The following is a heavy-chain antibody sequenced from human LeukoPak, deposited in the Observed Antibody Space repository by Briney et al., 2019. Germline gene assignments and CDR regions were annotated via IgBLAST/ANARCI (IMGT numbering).Heavy chain of an antibody. J-gene: IGHJ4*02. CDR2: IYYSGST. D-gene: IGHD6-19*01. Sequence: SSETLSLTCTVSGGSISSYYWSWIRQPPGKGLEWIGYIYYSGSTNYNPSLKSRVTISVDTSKNQFSLKLSSVTAADTAVYYCARGIAVAGWYFDYWGQGTLVTVSS. V-gene: IGHV4-59*08. CDR1: GGSISSYY. CDR3: ARGIAVAGWYFDY.